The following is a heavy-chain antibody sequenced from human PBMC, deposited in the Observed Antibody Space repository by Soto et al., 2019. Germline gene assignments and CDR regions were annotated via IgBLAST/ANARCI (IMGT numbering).Heavy chain of an antibody. J-gene: IGHJ6*03. CDR2: ISSSGSTI. CDR3: ARDSVYYGDYYYMDV. D-gene: IGHD4-17*01. Sequence: PGGSLRLSCAASGFTFSDYYMSWIRQAPGKGLEWVSYISSSGSTIYYADSVKGRFTISRDNAKNSLYLQMNSLRAEDTAVYYCARDSVYYGDYYYMDVWGKGTTVTVSS. CDR1: GFTFSDYY. V-gene: IGHV3-11*01.